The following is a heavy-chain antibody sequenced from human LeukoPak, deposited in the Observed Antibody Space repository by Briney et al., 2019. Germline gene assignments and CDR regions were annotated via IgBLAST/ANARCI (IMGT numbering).Heavy chain of an antibody. V-gene: IGHV4-59*01. CDR2: IYYSGST. D-gene: IGHD4-11*01. CDR3: ARDHDYSNYGPNNRFDP. Sequence: PSETLSLTCTVSGGSISSYYWSWIRQPPGKGLEWIGYIYYSGSTNYNPSLKSRVTISVDTSKNQFSLKLSSVTAADTAVYYCARDHDYSNYGPNNRFDPWGQGTLVTVSS. J-gene: IGHJ5*02. CDR1: GGSISSYY.